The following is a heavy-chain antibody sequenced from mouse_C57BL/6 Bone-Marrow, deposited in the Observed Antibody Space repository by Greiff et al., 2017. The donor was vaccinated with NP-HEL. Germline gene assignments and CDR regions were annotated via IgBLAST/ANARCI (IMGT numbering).Heavy chain of an antibody. CDR2: IRLKSDNYAT. D-gene: IGHD1-1*01. V-gene: IGHV6-3*01. CDR1: GFTFSNYW. J-gene: IGHJ1*03. CDR3: TITTVVGYFDV. Sequence: EVKLVESGGGLVQPGGSMKLSCVASGFTFSNYWMNWVRQSPEKGLEWVAQIRLKSDNYATHYAESVKVRFTISRDDSKSSVYLQMNNVRAEDTGIYYCTITTVVGYFDVWGTGTTVTVSS.